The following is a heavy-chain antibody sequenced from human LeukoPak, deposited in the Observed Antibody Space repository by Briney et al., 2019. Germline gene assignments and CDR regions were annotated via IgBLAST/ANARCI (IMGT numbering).Heavy chain of an antibody. CDR1: GFTFSNAW. J-gene: IGHJ5*02. CDR3: TTVNWNDVGYWLDP. CDR2: IKSKTDGGTT. D-gene: IGHD1-20*01. V-gene: IGHV3-15*01. Sequence: PGGSLRLSCAASGFTFSNAWMSWVRQAPGKGLEWVGRIKSKTDGGTTDYAAPVKGRFTISRDDSKNTLYLQMNSLKTEDTAVYYCTTVNWNDVGYWLDPWGQGTLVTVSS.